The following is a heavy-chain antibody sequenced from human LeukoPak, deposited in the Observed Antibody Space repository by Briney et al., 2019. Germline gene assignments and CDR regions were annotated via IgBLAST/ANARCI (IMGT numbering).Heavy chain of an antibody. CDR3: ARAQTMFWEFDGFDI. CDR1: GFTFSSYA. V-gene: IGHV3-48*02. D-gene: IGHD3-10*02. J-gene: IGHJ3*02. CDR2: MTRSSTI. Sequence: PGGSLRLSCAASGFTFSSYAMSWVRQAPGKGLEWVATMTRSSTIYYADSVKGRFTISRDNDKNSVYLQMNSLRDEDTAVYSCARAQTMFWEFDGFDIWGRGTKVTVSS.